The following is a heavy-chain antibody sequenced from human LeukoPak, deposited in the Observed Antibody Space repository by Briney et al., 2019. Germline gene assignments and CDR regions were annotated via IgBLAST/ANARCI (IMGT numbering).Heavy chain of an antibody. CDR2: ISYDGSNK. Sequence: PGRSLRLSCAASGFTFSSYGMHWVRQAPGKGLEWVAVISYDGSNKYYADSVKGRFTISRDNSKNTLYLQMNSLRAEDTAVYYCAKDSGPGSLTTVYYYGMDVWGQGTTVTVSS. V-gene: IGHV3-30*18. D-gene: IGHD4-11*01. CDR3: AKDSGPGSLTTVYYYGMDV. CDR1: GFTFSSYG. J-gene: IGHJ6*02.